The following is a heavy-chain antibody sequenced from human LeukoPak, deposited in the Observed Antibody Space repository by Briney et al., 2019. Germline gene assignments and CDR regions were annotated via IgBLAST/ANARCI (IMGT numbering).Heavy chain of an antibody. CDR2: ISGSGGST. J-gene: IGHJ6*03. D-gene: IGHD4-11*01. V-gene: IGHV3-23*01. Sequence: GGSLRLSCAASGFTFSSYATSWVRQAPGKGLEWVSAISGSGGSTYYADSVKGRFTISRDNSKNTLYLQMNSLRAEDTAVYYCAKGYSNPIPYYYYYMDVWGKGTTVTVSS. CDR1: GFTFSSYA. CDR3: AKGYSNPIPYYYYYMDV.